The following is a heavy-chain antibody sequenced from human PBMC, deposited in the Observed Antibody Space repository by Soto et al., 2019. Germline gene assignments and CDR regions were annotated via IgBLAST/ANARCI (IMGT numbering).Heavy chain of an antibody. D-gene: IGHD6-19*01. CDR3: AKDGVAVAGDY. Sequence: WGSLRLFCAASGFTFSSYAMSWVRQAPGKGLEWVSAISGSGGSTYYADSVKGRFTISRDNSRNTLYLQMNSLRAEDTAVYYRAKDGVAVAGDYWGQGTLVTVS. V-gene: IGHV3-23*01. CDR2: ISGSGGST. CDR1: GFTFSSYA. J-gene: IGHJ4*02.